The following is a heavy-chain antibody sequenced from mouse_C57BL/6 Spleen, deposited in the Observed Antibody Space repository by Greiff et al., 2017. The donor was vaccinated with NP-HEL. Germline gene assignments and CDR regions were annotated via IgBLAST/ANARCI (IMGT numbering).Heavy chain of an antibody. J-gene: IGHJ4*01. D-gene: IGHD3-2*02. Sequence: DVQLVESGGGLVKPGGSLKLSCAASGFTFSDYGMHWVRQAPEKGLEWVAYISSGSSTIYYADTVKGRFTISRDNAKNTLFLQMTSLRSEDTAMYYCATEDSSGYYAMDYWGQGTSVTVSS. V-gene: IGHV5-17*01. CDR2: ISSGSSTI. CDR3: ATEDSSGYYAMDY. CDR1: GFTFSDYG.